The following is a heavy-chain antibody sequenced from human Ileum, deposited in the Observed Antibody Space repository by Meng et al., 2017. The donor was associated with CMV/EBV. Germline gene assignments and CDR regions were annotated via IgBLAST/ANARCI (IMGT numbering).Heavy chain of an antibody. D-gene: IGHD2-2*01. CDR1: GYIFTDYY. CDR2: IYPHSGET. CDR3: ATTPRNRGTCYVY. J-gene: IGHJ4*02. Sequence: ASVKVSCKTSGYIFTDYYMHWVRRAPGQRPEWMGWIYPHSGETNYAQKFQDRVTMTQDTSTSTAYMELSSLTSDDTAIYYCATTPRNRGTCYVYWGQGTLVTVSS. V-gene: IGHV1-2*02.